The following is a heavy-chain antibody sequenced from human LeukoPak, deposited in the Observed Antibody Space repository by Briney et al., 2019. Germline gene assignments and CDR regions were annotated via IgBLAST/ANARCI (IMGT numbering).Heavy chain of an antibody. CDR3: AKARAPYFGGATAIDY. J-gene: IGHJ4*02. CDR1: GFTFDDYA. Sequence: PGGSLRLSCAASGFTFDDYAMHWVRQAPGKGLEWVSGISWNSGSIGYADSVKGRFTISRDNAKNSLYLQMNSLRAEDMALYYCAKARAPYFGGATAIDYWGQGTLVTVSS. V-gene: IGHV3-9*03. D-gene: IGHD3-10*01. CDR2: ISWNSGSI.